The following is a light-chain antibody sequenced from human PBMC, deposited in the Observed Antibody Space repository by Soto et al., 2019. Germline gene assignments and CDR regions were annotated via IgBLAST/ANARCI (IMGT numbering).Light chain of an antibody. CDR1: QTVRNSY. V-gene: IGKV3-15*01. J-gene: IGKJ1*01. CDR2: AAS. Sequence: EFVLTQSPGTLSLSPGERATLSCRASQTVRNSYLAWYQQKPGQAPRLLIFAASTRATSIPARFTGSRSGTEFTLTISSLQSEDFAVYYCQQYNTWPRTFGQGTKVDIK. CDR3: QQYNTWPRT.